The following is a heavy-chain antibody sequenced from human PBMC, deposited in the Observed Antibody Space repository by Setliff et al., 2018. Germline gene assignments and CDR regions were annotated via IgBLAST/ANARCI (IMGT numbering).Heavy chain of an antibody. J-gene: IGHJ3*01. Sequence: SETLSLTCAVSGSAISSGHYWGWIRQPPGKGLEWIGSFRPSGKTYYNPSLNSRVTISVDTSKKQFSLKVNSVTAADTAVYYCVRDAGDGYGVDAYAGGGFDFRGQGTMVTVSS. CDR3: VRDAGDGYGVDAYAGGGFDF. D-gene: IGHD4-17*01. CDR1: GSAISSGHY. V-gene: IGHV4-38-2*02. CDR2: FRPSGKT.